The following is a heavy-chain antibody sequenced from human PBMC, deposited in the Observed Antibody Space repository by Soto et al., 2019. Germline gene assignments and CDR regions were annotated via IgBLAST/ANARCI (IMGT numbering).Heavy chain of an antibody. CDR2: MSGSCSTT. CDR1: GLTFSNYA. CDR3: AKNQARELPRVIDF. Sequence: EVRLLESGGGLVKPGGSLRLSCATSGLTFSNYAMSWVRQAPGGGLEWVSSMSGSCSTTYYAYSVRGRFTISRDRSKNTLYLQMSSLRAEDTALYYCAKNQARELPRVIDFWGQGTLVTVSS. J-gene: IGHJ4*02. D-gene: IGHD1-7*01. V-gene: IGHV3-23*01.